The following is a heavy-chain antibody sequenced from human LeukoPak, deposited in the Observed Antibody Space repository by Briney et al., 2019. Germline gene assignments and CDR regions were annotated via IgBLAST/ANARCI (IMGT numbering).Heavy chain of an antibody. Sequence: GGSLRLSCAASGFTFSSYGMHWVRQAPGKGLEWVAFIRYDGSNKYYADSVKGRFTISRDNSKNTLYLQMNSLRAEDTAVYYCAPRGYSSNLNYYYYYMDVWGKGTTVSVSS. D-gene: IGHD6-13*01. CDR3: APRGYSSNLNYYYYYMDV. V-gene: IGHV3-30*02. CDR1: GFTFSSYG. CDR2: IRYDGSNK. J-gene: IGHJ6*03.